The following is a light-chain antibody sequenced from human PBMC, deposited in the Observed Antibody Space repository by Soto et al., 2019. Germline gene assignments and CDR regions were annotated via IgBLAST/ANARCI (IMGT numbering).Light chain of an antibody. CDR2: GAS. CDR3: QQYDSSRT. Sequence: EVVLTQSPGTLSLSPGERATLSCRASQSITNNYLAWYQQKPGRAPRLLIYGASNRATGIPDRFSGSGSGTDFTLTISRLEPEDFAVYYCQQYDSSRTFGQGTKVDIK. J-gene: IGKJ1*01. CDR1: QSITNNY. V-gene: IGKV3-20*01.